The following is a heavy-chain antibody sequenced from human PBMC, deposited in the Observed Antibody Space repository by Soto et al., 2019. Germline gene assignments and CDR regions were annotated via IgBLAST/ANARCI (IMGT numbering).Heavy chain of an antibody. CDR3: ARRYGTSMDV. D-gene: IGHD5-18*01. CDR2: IYYSGST. J-gene: IGHJ6*02. V-gene: IGHV4-59*01. Sequence: QVQLQESGPGLVKPSETLSLTCTVSGGSISSYYWSWIRQPPGKGLQWIGYIYYSGSTNYNPSLQSRVTISVDTSKNLFSLKLSSVTAADTAVYYCARRYGTSMDVWGQGTTVTVSS. CDR1: GGSISSYY.